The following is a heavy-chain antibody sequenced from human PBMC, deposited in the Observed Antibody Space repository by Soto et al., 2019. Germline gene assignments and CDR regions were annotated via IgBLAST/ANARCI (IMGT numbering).Heavy chain of an antibody. J-gene: IGHJ4*02. CDR2: ISAYNGNT. Sequence: GASVKVSCKASGYTFTSYGISWVRQAPGQGLEWMGWISAYNGNTNYAQKLQGRVTMTTDTSTSTAYMELRSLRSDDTAVYYCARSPYYDFWSGSDCFDYWGQGTRVTVSS. CDR3: ARSPYYDFWSGSDCFDY. CDR1: GYTFTSYG. D-gene: IGHD3-3*01. V-gene: IGHV1-18*01.